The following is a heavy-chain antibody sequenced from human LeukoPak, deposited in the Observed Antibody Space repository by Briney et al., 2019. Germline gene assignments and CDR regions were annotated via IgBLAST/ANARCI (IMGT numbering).Heavy chain of an antibody. CDR3: AKKKGWNAYYFDY. V-gene: IGHV3-48*01. Sequence: GGSLRLSCAASGFTFRTFSMNWVRQAPGKGLEWVSYISSASSTMYYADSVKGRFTVSRDNAKNSLYLQMNSLRAEDTAVYHCAKKKGWNAYYFDYWGQGALVTVSS. D-gene: IGHD1-1*01. J-gene: IGHJ4*02. CDR1: GFTFRTFS. CDR2: ISSASSTM.